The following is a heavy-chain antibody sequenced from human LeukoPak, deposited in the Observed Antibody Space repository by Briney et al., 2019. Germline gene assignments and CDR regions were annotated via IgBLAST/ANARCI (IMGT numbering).Heavy chain of an antibody. Sequence: GESLKISCKGSGYSFTNYWIGWVRQMPGKGLEWMGIIYPGDSDTRYSPSFQGQATISADKSINTAYLQWSSLKASDTAMYYCTTTMLRGLIITQFDYWGQGTLVTVPS. CDR3: TTTMLRGLIITQFDY. CDR1: GYSFTNYW. J-gene: IGHJ4*02. V-gene: IGHV5-51*01. CDR2: IYPGDSDT. D-gene: IGHD3-10*01.